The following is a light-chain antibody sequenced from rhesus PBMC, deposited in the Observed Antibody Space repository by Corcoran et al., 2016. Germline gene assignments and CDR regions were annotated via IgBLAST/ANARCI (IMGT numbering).Light chain of an antibody. CDR2: EAS. V-gene: IGKV1-25*01. Sequence: DIQMTQSPSSLSASVGDRVTITCRASQGITNDLAWYQQKPGETPKLLIYEASSLQSGTSSRFSGGGSGTDFTLTISSLQSEDFATYYCQHYYSTPYSFGQGTKVEIK. CDR1: QGITND. J-gene: IGKJ2*01. CDR3: QHYYSTPYS.